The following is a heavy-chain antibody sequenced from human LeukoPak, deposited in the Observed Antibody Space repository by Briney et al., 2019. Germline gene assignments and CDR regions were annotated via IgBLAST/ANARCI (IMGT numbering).Heavy chain of an antibody. D-gene: IGHD1-26*01. Sequence: SETLSLTCAVSGYSISSGDYWGWIRQPPGKGLEWIGSIYHSGSTHYNPSLTSRVTISVDTSKNQFSLKLSSVTAADTAVYYCARYGSGRYPHFDYWGQGTLVTVSS. CDR3: ARYGSGRYPHFDY. J-gene: IGHJ4*02. CDR1: GYSISSGDY. V-gene: IGHV4-38-2*01. CDR2: IYHSGST.